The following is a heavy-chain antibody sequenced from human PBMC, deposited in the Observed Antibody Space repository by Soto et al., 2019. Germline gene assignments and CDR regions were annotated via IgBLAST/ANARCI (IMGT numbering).Heavy chain of an antibody. CDR2: INSGNGNT. CDR1: GYTFTNYG. CDR3: ARGLTIFGVVIGY. J-gene: IGHJ4*02. D-gene: IGHD3-3*01. V-gene: IGHV1-3*01. Sequence: ASVKVSCKTSGYTFTNYGVDCVRQAPGQVLEWMGWINSGNGNTKYSEKFQGRVTITRDTSASTAYMELNSLTSEDTAVYYCARGLTIFGVVIGYWGQGTLVTVSS.